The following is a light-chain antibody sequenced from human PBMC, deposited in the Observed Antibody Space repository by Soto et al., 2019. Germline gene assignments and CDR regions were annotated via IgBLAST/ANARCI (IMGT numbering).Light chain of an antibody. CDR1: QSISSY. V-gene: IGKV1-39*01. Sequence: DIQMTQSPSSLSASVGHRVTITCRASQSISSYLNWYQQKRGKDPKLLIYAASSLQNGVPSTFSGSGSRTAFTLPISSLQPEDFATYYCQQNYSTPHPFGQGNKLEIK. CDR2: AAS. CDR3: QQNYSTPHP. J-gene: IGKJ2*01.